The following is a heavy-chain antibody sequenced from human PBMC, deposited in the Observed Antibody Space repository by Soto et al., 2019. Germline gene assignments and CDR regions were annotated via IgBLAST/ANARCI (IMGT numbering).Heavy chain of an antibody. D-gene: IGHD3-16*01. J-gene: IGHJ5*02. V-gene: IGHV5-51*01. CDR1: GYNFTKNW. CDR2: IYPGDSET. CDR3: LILSGDARRGLDH. Sequence: PGESLKISCRGTGYNFTKNWIGWVRQMPGKGLEWMGIIYPGDSETRYSPSFQGQVTISVDKSKNTAYLHWSSLKAPDTAIYYCLILSGDARRGLDHWGPGTLVTVSS.